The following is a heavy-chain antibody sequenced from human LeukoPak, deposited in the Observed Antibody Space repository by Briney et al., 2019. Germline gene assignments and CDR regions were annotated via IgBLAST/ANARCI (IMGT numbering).Heavy chain of an antibody. V-gene: IGHV3-53*01. D-gene: IGHD2-2*01. J-gene: IGHJ5*02. CDR2: TYKSGTK. CDR3: ARRYCGSPSCVNWLDP. CDR1: GLSVSSNY. Sequence: PGGSLRLSCAASGLSVSSNYMRWVRQAPEEGLERGAGTYKSGTKKYADSLKDRFTISRHNTKNTLFLQMNSLRAEDTAVYYCARRYCGSPSCVNWLDPWGQGALVTVSS.